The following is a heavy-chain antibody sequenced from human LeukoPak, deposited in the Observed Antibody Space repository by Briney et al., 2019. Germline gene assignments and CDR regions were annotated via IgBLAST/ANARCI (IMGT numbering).Heavy chain of an antibody. CDR2: ISGSGGST. J-gene: IGHJ6*02. V-gene: IGHV3-23*01. CDR1: GFTFSSYA. CDR3: TKGITIVRVIMQEKIYYYYGMDV. Sequence: GGSLRLSCAASGFTFSSYAMSWVRQAPGKGLEWVSAISGSGGSTYYADSVKGRFTISRDNSKNTLYLQMNSLRAEDTAVYYWTKGITIVRVIMQEKIYYYYGMDVWGQGTTVTVSS. D-gene: IGHD3-10*01.